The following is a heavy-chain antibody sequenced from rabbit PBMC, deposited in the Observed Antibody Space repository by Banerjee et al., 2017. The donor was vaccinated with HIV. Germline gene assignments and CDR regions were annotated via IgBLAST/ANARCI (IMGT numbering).Heavy chain of an antibody. CDR3: ARGRLTYDDYGDPYFNL. CDR1: GFSFTNKYV. CDR2: INTSSGNT. Sequence: QEQLEESGGDLVKPEGSLTLTCTASGFSFTNKYVMCWVRQAPGKGLEWIACINTSSGNTVYANWAKGRFTISRTSSTTVTLQMTSLTAADTATYFCARGRLTYDDYGDPYFNLWGPGTLVTVS. D-gene: IGHD2-1*01. J-gene: IGHJ4*01. V-gene: IGHV1S45*01.